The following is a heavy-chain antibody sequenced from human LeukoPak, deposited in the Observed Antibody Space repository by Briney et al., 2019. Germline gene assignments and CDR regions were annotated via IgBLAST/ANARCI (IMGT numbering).Heavy chain of an antibody. CDR3: ARDRAGYYGAPFDP. V-gene: IGHV4-59*01. J-gene: IGHJ5*02. D-gene: IGHD3-9*01. CDR2: IYYSGST. CDR1: GGSISSYY. Sequence: SETLSLTCTVSGGSISSYYWSWIRQPPGKGLEWIWYIYYSGSTNYNPSLKSRVTISVDTSKNQFSLKLSSVTAADTAVYYCARDRAGYYGAPFDPWGQGTLATVSS.